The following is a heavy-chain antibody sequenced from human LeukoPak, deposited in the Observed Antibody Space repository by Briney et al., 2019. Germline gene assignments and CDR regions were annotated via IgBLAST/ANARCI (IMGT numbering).Heavy chain of an antibody. D-gene: IGHD2-21*01. V-gene: IGHV3-33*01. CDR1: GFTFSNYG. CDR3: ARGALRDIYYFDY. J-gene: IGHJ4*02. CDR2: MWFDGSNE. Sequence: GRSLRLSCAASGFTFSNYGMHWVRQAPGKGLEWVVVMWFDGSNEYYADSVKGRFTISRDNSKNTLYLQMNSLRAEDTAVYYCARGALRDIYYFDYWGQGTLVTVSS.